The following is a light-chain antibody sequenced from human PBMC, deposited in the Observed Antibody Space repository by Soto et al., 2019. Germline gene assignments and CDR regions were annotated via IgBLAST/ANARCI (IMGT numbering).Light chain of an antibody. CDR1: NSDVGGYNY. J-gene: IGLJ2*01. Sequence: QSALTQPASVSGSPGQSITISCTGSNSDVGGYNYVSWYQQHPGKAPKLIIFEVSNRPSGGSNRFSGSKSGNTASLTISGLQAEDEADYYCSSYRSRTTLDVVFGGGTKLTVL. V-gene: IGLV2-14*01. CDR2: EVS. CDR3: SSYRSRTTLDVV.